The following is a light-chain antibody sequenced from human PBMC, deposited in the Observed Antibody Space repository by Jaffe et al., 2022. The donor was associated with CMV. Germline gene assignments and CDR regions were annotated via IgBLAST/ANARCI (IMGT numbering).Light chain of an antibody. J-gene: IGLJ2*01. CDR3: AAWDDSLSRV. CDR2: RNN. Sequence: QSVLTQPPSASGTPGQRVTISCSGSSSNIGNNYVYWYQQFPGTAPKLLIYRNNQRPSGVPDRFSGSKSGTSASLAISGLRSEDEADYYCAAWDDSLSRVFGGGTKLTVL. V-gene: IGLV1-47*01. CDR1: SSNIGNNY.